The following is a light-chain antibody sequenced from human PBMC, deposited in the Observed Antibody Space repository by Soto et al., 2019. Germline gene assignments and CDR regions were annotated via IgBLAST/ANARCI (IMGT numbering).Light chain of an antibody. J-gene: IGLJ3*02. V-gene: IGLV1-44*01. CDR1: RSNIGNNA. Sequence: QSVLTQPPSASGTPGQRVTISCSGSRSNIGNNAVSWYQQFPGTAPKLLIYNNNQRHSGVPDRFSCSKSGTSASLAISGLQSEDEAEYYCATWDDSLNARGVFGGGTKLTVL. CDR2: NNN. CDR3: ATWDDSLNARGV.